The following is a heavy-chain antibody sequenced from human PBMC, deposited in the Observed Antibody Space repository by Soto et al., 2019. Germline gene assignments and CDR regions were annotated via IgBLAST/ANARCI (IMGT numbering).Heavy chain of an antibody. CDR2: IIPILGIA. CDR3: ARGEQQLGDRSFDY. Sequence: QVQLVQSGAEVKKPGSSVKVSCKASGGTFSSYTISWVRQAPGQGLEWMGRIIPILGIANYAQKFQGRVTIPADKSTSTAYMELSSLRSEDTAVYYCARGEQQLGDRSFDYWGQGTLVTVSS. CDR1: GGTFSSYT. V-gene: IGHV1-69*02. D-gene: IGHD6-13*01. J-gene: IGHJ4*02.